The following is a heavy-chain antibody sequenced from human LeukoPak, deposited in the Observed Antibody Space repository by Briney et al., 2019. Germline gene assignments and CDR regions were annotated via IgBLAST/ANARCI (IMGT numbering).Heavy chain of an antibody. CDR2: IYYSGST. Sequence: SEAMSLTCTVSGGSISSSSYYWGWIRQPPGKGLEWIGSIYYSGSTYYNPSLKSRVTISVDTSKNQFSLKLSSVTAADTAVYYCARGWGFMIPISGQYYFDYWGQGTLVTVSS. CDR1: GGSISSSSYY. V-gene: IGHV4-39*07. CDR3: ARGWGFMIPISGQYYFDY. J-gene: IGHJ4*02. D-gene: IGHD3-3*01.